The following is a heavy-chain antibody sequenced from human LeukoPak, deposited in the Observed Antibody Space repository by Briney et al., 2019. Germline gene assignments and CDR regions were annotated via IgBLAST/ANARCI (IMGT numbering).Heavy chain of an antibody. Sequence: GGPLRLSCAASGFTFSDYYMSWIRQAPGKGLEWVSYISSSGSTIYYADSVKGRFTISRDNAKNSLYLQMNSLRAEDTAVYCCARVRLWFGELNYYYYGMDVWGQGTTVTVSS. CDR1: GFTFSDYY. D-gene: IGHD3-10*01. J-gene: IGHJ6*02. V-gene: IGHV3-11*01. CDR3: ARVRLWFGELNYYYYGMDV. CDR2: ISSSGSTI.